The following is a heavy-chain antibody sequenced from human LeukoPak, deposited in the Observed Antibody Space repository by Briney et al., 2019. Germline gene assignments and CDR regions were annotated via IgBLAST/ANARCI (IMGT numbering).Heavy chain of an antibody. J-gene: IGHJ4*02. CDR2: IIPILGIA. CDR1: GGTFSSYA. D-gene: IGHD3-10*02. Sequence: ASVKVSCTASGGTFSSYAISWVRQAPGQGLEWMGRIIPILGIANYAQKFQGRVTITADKSTSTAYMELSSLRSEDTAVYYCARDRANVGGFDYWGQGTLVTVSS. V-gene: IGHV1-69*04. CDR3: ARDRANVGGFDY.